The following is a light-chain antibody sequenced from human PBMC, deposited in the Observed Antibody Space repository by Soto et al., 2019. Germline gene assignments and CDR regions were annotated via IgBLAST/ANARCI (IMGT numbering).Light chain of an antibody. CDR3: QQYNSYPYT. V-gene: IGKV1-5*03. J-gene: IGKJ2*01. Sequence: DIQMTQSPSTLSASVGDGVTITCRASQTISNWLAWYQRKPGKAPDLLIYKASSLEIGVPSRFSGSGSGTEXTLTISSLQXDDFATYYCQQYNSYPYTFGQGTKLEIK. CDR2: KAS. CDR1: QTISNW.